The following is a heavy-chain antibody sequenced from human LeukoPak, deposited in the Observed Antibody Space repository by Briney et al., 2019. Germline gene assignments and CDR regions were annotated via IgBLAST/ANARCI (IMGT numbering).Heavy chain of an antibody. J-gene: IGHJ4*02. V-gene: IGHV3-21*01. Sequence: GGSLRLSCAASGFTFSRYSMNWVRQAPGKGLEWVSSISGSSSYKYYADSVKGRFTISRDNARNSLYLQMNSLGAEDTAVYYCARDFYDTSGYYYDYWGQGTLVTVSS. CDR3: ARDFYDTSGYYYDY. CDR2: ISGSSSYK. D-gene: IGHD3-22*01. CDR1: GFTFSRYS.